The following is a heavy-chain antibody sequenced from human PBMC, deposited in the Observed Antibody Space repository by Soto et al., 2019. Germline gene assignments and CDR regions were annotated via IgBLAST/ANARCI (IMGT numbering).Heavy chain of an antibody. CDR1: GGSFSGYF. J-gene: IGHJ5*02. CDR2: INHGGST. D-gene: IGHD2-8*01. V-gene: IGHV4-34*01. CDR3: ARVHVVLMEFANWFDP. Sequence: PSETLSLTCAVYGGSFSGYFWSWIRQPPGKGLEWIGEINHGGSTNYNPSLKSRVTMSVDTSKNQFSLKLSSVTAADTAVYYCARVHVVLMEFANWFDPCGLGSLVTVFS.